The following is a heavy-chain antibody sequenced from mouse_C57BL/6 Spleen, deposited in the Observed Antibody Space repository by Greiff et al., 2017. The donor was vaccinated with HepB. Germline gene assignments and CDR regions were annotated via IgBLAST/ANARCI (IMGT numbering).Heavy chain of an antibody. D-gene: IGHD2-2*01. CDR3: TTCGYDGSWFAY. J-gene: IGHJ3*01. CDR1: GFNIKDYY. CDR2: IDPEDGDP. V-gene: IGHV14-1*01. Sequence: VQLQQSGAELVRPGASVKLSCTASGFNIKDYYMHWVKQRPEQGLEWIGRIDPEDGDPEYAPKFQGKATLTADTSSNTAYLQLSSLTSEDTAVYCCTTCGYDGSWFAYWGQGTLVTVSA.